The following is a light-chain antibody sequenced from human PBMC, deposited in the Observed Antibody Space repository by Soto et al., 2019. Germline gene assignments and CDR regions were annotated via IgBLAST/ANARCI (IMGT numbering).Light chain of an antibody. CDR3: QQSSNWPVT. Sequence: EIVLTQSPATLSLSPGEGATLSCRASQSVSSYLAWYQQKPGQAPRLLIYDASNRATGIPARFSGSGSGTDFTLIISSLEPEDFAVYYCQQSSNWPVTFGLGTKVDI. V-gene: IGKV3-11*01. CDR2: DAS. CDR1: QSVSSY. J-gene: IGKJ1*01.